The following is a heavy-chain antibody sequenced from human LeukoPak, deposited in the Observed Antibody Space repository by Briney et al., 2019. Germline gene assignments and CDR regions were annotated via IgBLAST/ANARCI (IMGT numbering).Heavy chain of an antibody. CDR2: IYHSGST. D-gene: IGHD3-10*01. Sequence: SQTLSLTCNVSGGSISSGAYYWGWIRQHPGKGLEWIGYIYHSGSTYYNPSLKSRITISIDTSKNQFSLELSSVTAADTAVYYCARVSSGSDYFHYYFDFWGQGTLVTVSS. J-gene: IGHJ4*02. V-gene: IGHV4-31*03. CDR3: ARVSSGSDYFHYYFDF. CDR1: GGSISSGAYY.